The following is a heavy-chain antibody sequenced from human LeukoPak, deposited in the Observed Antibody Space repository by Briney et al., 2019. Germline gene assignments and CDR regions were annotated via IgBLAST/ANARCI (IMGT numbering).Heavy chain of an antibody. J-gene: IGHJ5*02. D-gene: IGHD3-10*01. Sequence: EASVKVSCKASGYTFTGYYIHWVRQAPGQGLERMGWINLNSGGTNYAQKFQGRVTMTRDTSISTAYMELSRLNSDDTAVYYCATGVDMIWFALQSWGQGTLVSVSS. V-gene: IGHV1-2*02. CDR3: ATGVDMIWFALQS. CDR2: INLNSGGT. CDR1: GYTFTGYY.